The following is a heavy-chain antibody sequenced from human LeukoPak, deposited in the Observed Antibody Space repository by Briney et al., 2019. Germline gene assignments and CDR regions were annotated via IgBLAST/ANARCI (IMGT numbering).Heavy chain of an antibody. Sequence: GGSLRLSCAASGFIFSSYSMNGVRQAPGRGLEGVSYISSSSSNIYYADSVKGRFTISRDNAKNSLYLQMNSLRAEDTAVYYCASDEEYWGQGTLVTVSS. V-gene: IGHV3-48*04. CDR1: GFIFSSYS. CDR2: ISSSSSNI. J-gene: IGHJ4*02. CDR3: ASDEEY.